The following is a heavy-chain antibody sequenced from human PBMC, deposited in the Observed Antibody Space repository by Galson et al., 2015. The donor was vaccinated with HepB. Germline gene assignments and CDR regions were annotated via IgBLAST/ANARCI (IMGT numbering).Heavy chain of an antibody. CDR2: IRFDGGGT. J-gene: IGHJ4*02. D-gene: IGHD3/OR15-3a*01. V-gene: IGHV3-30*02. CDR1: GFTFSRYG. CDR3: TKDANGAHLGL. Sequence: SLRLSCATSGFTFSRYGIHWVRQAPGKGLERVAFIRFDGGGTYYSDSVKGRFTISRDDSKNTVYLQMDSLRADDTAVFYCTKDANGAHLGLWGQGTLVTVSS.